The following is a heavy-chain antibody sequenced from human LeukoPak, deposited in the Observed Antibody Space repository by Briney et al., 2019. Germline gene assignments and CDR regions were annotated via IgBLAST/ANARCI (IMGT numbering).Heavy chain of an antibody. CDR3: ARGTYYDILTARWYFDY. J-gene: IGHJ4*02. D-gene: IGHD3-9*01. CDR2: IYYSGST. V-gene: IGHV4-38-2*01. Sequence: SETLSLTCAVSGYSISSGYYWGWIRQPPGKGLEWIGYIYYSGSTNYNPSLKSRVTISVDTSKNQFSLKLSSVTAADTAVYYCARGTYYDILTARWYFDYWGQGTLVTVSS. CDR1: GYSISSGYY.